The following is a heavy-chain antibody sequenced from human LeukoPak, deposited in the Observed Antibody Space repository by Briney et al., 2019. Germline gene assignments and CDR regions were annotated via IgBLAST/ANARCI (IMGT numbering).Heavy chain of an antibody. CDR2: INPNSGGT. Sequence: ASVKVSCKASGYTFAGYYMHWVRQAPGQGLEWMGWINPNSGGTNYAQKFQGRVTMTGDTSISTAYMELSRLRSDDTAVYYCARDLSLAVPVQGYWGQGTLVTVSS. CDR1: GYTFAGYY. J-gene: IGHJ4*02. V-gene: IGHV1-2*02. D-gene: IGHD6-19*01. CDR3: ARDLSLAVPVQGY.